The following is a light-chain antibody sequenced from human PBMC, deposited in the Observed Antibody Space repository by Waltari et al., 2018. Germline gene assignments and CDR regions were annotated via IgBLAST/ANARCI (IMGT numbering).Light chain of an antibody. CDR1: QSVSSSY. CDR2: GAS. V-gene: IGKV3-20*01. CDR3: QQYGSSPWT. J-gene: IGKJ1*01. Sequence: IVLTQSPGTLSLSPGERATLSCRASQSVSSSYLARSQQTPGPAPRVLLHGASNRATGIPDRFSGSGSGTDFTLTISRLEPEDFAVYYCQQYGSSPWTFGQGTKVEIK.